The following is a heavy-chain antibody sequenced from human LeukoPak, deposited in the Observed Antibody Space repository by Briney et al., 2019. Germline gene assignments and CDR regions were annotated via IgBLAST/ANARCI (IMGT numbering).Heavy chain of an antibody. CDR3: AKGHKQLLVRRSVWSYKGV. CDR2: FSGSGGGA. Sequence: VRCLRLSCAASGFTFSTYAMSKVRQAPGHELKCFSGFSGSGGGAYYPDSVQGRFTIYRDISKNTLYLQMNSLRAEDTAVYYCAKGHKQLLVRRSVWSYKGVWAKGNAITIS. V-gene: IGHV3-23*01. D-gene: IGHD5/OR15-5a*01. J-gene: IGHJ6*03. CDR1: GFTFSTYA.